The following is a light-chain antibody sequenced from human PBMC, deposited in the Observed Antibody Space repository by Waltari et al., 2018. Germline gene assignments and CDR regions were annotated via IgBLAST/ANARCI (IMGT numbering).Light chain of an antibody. J-gene: IGKJ2*01. Sequence: DIQMTQSPSSLSASVGDRVTTTCRASQNINTYLNWYQQKVGRAPKLLIYATSSLQSGVPSRFSGSGSGTHFTLTINSLQPEDFATYYCQQSYTTPRTFGQGTNLEIK. CDR1: QNINTY. V-gene: IGKV1-39*01. CDR3: QQSYTTPRT. CDR2: ATS.